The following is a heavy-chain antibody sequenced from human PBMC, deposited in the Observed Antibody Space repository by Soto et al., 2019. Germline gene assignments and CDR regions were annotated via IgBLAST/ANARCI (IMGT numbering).Heavy chain of an antibody. CDR3: ARVLYDFGSGYHTPDSHSAFDI. V-gene: IGHV4-34*01. CDR2: INHSGST. D-gene: IGHD3-3*01. J-gene: IGHJ3*02. CDR1: GGSFSGYY. Sequence: QVQLQQWGAGLLKPSETLSLTCAVYGGSFSGYYWCWIRQPPGKGLEWIGEINHSGSTNYDPSLKSRVTISVDTSKNQSALTLSSVTAADTAVYYCARVLYDFGSGYHTPDSHSAFDIWGQGTMVTVSS.